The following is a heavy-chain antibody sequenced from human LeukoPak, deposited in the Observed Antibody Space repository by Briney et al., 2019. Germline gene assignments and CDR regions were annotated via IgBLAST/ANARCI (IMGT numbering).Heavy chain of an antibody. CDR3: ARQGPITIFVGY. J-gene: IGHJ4*02. CDR2: IYYSGST. V-gene: IGHV4-59*01. D-gene: IGHD3-3*01. CDR1: GGSISSYY. Sequence: PSETLSLTCTVSGGSISSYYWSWIRQPPGKGLEWIGYIYYSGSTNYNPSLKSRVTISVDTSKNQFSLKLSSVTAADTAVYYCARQGPITIFVGYWGQGTLVTVSS.